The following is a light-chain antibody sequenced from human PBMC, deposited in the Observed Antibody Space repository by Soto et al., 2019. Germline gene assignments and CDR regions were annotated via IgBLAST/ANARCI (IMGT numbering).Light chain of an antibody. Sequence: DIQMTQSPSSLSASVGDRVTITCRASQSVSSCLNWYQQKQAKASKLLIYAASSLQSGVPSRFSGSGSRTDFTLTISSLQPEDFATYHCQHSDRTSWTCGQGTKVEIK. CDR1: QSVSSC. CDR2: AAS. V-gene: IGKV1-39*01. CDR3: QHSDRTSWT. J-gene: IGKJ1*01.